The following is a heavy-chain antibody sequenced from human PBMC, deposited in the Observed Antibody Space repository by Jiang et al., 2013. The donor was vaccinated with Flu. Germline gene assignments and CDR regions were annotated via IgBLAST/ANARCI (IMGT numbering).Heavy chain of an antibody. V-gene: IGHV3-74*01. Sequence: GLVWVSRINSDGSSTSYADSVKGRFTISRDNAKNTLYVQMNSLRAEDTAVYYCARDGRFSFDGSGWRWGQGTLVTVSS. CDR2: INSDGSST. D-gene: IGHD6-19*01. CDR3: ARDGRFSFDGSGWR. J-gene: IGHJ4*02.